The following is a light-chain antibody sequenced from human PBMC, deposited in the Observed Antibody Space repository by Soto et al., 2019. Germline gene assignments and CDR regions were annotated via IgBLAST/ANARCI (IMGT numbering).Light chain of an antibody. CDR2: DNN. CDR3: GTWDTSLSVGV. Sequence: QSVLTQPPSVSAAPGQKVTISCSGSSSNIGNNYVSWYQQLLGTAPKLHIYDNNKRPSGIPDRFSGSKSGTSATLGITGLQTGDEADYYCGTWDTSLSVGVFGGGTKVTVL. J-gene: IGLJ3*02. CDR1: SSNIGNNY. V-gene: IGLV1-51*01.